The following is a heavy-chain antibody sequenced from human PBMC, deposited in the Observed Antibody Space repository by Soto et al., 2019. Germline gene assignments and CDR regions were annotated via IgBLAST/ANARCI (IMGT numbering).Heavy chain of an antibody. Sequence: SVKVACKASGYTFTNFYITLVRQAPGQGLEWMGAISPHNFNTNYAQKFRGRVTLTTEKSTNTAYMDLRSLTSDDTAVYYCARDEGGYEILTGYYKAHHFDYWGQGVPVTVSS. CDR1: GYTFTNFY. V-gene: IGHV1-18*01. D-gene: IGHD3-9*01. J-gene: IGHJ4*02. CDR2: ISPHNFNT. CDR3: ARDEGGYEILTGYYKAHHFDY.